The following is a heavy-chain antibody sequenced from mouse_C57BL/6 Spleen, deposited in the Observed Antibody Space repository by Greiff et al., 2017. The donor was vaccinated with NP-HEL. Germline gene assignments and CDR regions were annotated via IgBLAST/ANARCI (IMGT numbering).Heavy chain of an antibody. Sequence: EVHLVESGGGLVQPGGSLSLSCAASGFTFTDYYMSWVRQPPGKALEWLGFIRNKANGYTTEYSASVKGRFTISRDNSQSILYLQMNALRAEDSATYYCARFTTVVGSYWYFDVWGTGTTVTVSS. D-gene: IGHD1-1*01. J-gene: IGHJ1*03. CDR1: GFTFTDYY. V-gene: IGHV7-3*01. CDR3: ARFTTVVGSYWYFDV. CDR2: IRNKANGYTT.